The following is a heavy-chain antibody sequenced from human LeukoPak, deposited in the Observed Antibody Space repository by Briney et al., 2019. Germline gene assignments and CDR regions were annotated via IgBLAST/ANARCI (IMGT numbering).Heavy chain of an antibody. J-gene: IGHJ4*02. D-gene: IGHD1-14*01. V-gene: IGHV4-4*09. CDR1: GVSIIDHD. Sequence: SETLSLTCTVSGVSIIDHDWSWIRQPPGKGLQWIGNIYTSGSTYFNPSLKSRVAMSVDTSKNQFSLSLTSVTAADTAMFYCARLKPHFLGTFDSWGQGALVTVSS. CDR3: ARLKPHFLGTFDS. CDR2: IYTSGST.